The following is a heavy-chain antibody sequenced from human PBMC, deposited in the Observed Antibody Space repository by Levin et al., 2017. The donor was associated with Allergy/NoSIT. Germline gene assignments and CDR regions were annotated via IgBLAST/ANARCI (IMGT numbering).Heavy chain of an antibody. CDR1: GFTFSSYS. D-gene: IGHD2-15*01. Sequence: NPGGSLRLSCAASGFTFSSYSMNWVRQAPGKGLEWVSSISSSSSYIYYADSVKGRFTISRDNAKNSLYLQMNSLRAEDTAVYYCARDVVVVAATMYNWFDPWGQGTLVTVSS. CDR3: ARDVVVVAATMYNWFDP. J-gene: IGHJ5*02. CDR2: ISSSSSYI. V-gene: IGHV3-21*01.